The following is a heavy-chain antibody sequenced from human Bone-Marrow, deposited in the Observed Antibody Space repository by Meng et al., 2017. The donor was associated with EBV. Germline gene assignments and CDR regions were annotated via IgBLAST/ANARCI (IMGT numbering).Heavy chain of an antibody. CDR3: ARGSGYDARY. Sequence: QVQPHQWGDGLLKPSETLSLTCAGSGGSFSGYYWSWIRQPPGKGLEWIGEINHSGSTNYNPSLKSRVTISVDTSKNQFSLKLSSVTAADTAVYYCARGSGYDARYWGQGTLVTVSS. J-gene: IGHJ4*02. CDR2: INHSGST. V-gene: IGHV4-34*01. CDR1: GGSFSGYY. D-gene: IGHD5-12*01.